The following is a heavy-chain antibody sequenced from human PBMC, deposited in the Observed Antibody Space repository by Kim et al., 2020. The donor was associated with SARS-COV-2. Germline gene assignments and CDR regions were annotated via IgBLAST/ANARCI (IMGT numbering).Heavy chain of an antibody. V-gene: IGHV3-74*01. CDR3: GRGGKRQWLVQAY. J-gene: IGHJ4*02. D-gene: IGHD6-19*01. Sequence: YADSVRDRFTSARDNATNTLYLQMNSLGDDDTAVYYCGRGGKRQWLVQAYWGQGTLVTVSS.